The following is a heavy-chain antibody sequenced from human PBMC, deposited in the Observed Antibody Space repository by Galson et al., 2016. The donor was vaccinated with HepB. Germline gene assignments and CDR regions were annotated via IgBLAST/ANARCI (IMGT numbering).Heavy chain of an antibody. D-gene: IGHD1-1*01. CDR3: AKVSMPGTEVIYSPH. Sequence: SLRLSCAASGISVSNNYMIWVRQAPGKGLEWVSSIYSGGATHYADHVKGRFTISRDSSKNTLYLQMNSLRDEDTAVYYCAKVSMPGTEVIYSPHWGQGTLVTVS. J-gene: IGHJ1*01. V-gene: IGHV3-53*01. CDR1: GISVSNNY. CDR2: IYSGGAT.